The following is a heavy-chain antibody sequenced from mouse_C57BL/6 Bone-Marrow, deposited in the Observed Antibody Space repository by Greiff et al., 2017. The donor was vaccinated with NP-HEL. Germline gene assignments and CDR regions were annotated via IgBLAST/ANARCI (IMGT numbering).Heavy chain of an antibody. Sequence: VQLQQSGAELVKPGASVKMSCRASGYTFTSYWITWVKQRPGQGLEWIGDIYPGSGSTNYNEKFKSKATLTVDTSSSTAYMQLSSLTSEDSAVYYCAKGRRLRQGVEYWGQGTTLTVSS. CDR3: AKGRRLRQGVEY. D-gene: IGHD2-4*01. J-gene: IGHJ2*01. CDR2: IYPGSGST. CDR1: GYTFTSYW. V-gene: IGHV1-55*01.